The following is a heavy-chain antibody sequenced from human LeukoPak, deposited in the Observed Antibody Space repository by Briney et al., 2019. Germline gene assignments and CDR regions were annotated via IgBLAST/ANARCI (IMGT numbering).Heavy chain of an antibody. V-gene: IGHV4-59*01. D-gene: IGHD3-9*01. J-gene: IGHJ5*02. CDR1: GGSISSYY. CDR3: ARGTDILTGYYPNWFDP. CDR2: IYYSGST. Sequence: SETLSLTCTVSGGSISSYYWSWIRQPPGKGLEWIGYIYYSGSTNYNPSLTSRVTISVDTSKNQFSLKLSSVTAAGTAVYYCARGTDILTGYYPNWFDPWGQGTLVTVSS.